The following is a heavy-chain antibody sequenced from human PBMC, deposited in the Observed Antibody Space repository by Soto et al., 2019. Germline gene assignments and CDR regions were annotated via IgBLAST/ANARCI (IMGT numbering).Heavy chain of an antibody. CDR1: GYTFTTYD. CDR2: MDPNSGST. D-gene: IGHD3-3*01. V-gene: IGHV1-8*01. J-gene: IGHJ6*02. CDR3: DRERKFDFWRKGLDV. Sequence: QAQLVQSGAEVRKPGASVKVSCKASGYTFTTYDINWVRQAPGQGLEWLGWMDPNSGSTGYAQNFKGRITNTVNISRTTANMELRSLQSEDTAVYYCDRERKFDFWRKGLDVWGQGTTVTVSS.